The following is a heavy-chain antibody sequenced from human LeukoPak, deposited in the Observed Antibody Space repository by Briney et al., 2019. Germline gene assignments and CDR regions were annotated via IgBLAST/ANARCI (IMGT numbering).Heavy chain of an antibody. CDR2: ISGGGGST. Sequence: GGSLRLSCAASGFTFSSYAMSWVRQAPGKGLGWVSAISGGGGSTYYADSVKGRLTISRDNSKNTLYLQMNSLRAEDTAVYYCAKVGSSGYYLNYWGQGTLVTVSS. J-gene: IGHJ4*02. V-gene: IGHV3-23*01. CDR1: GFTFSSYA. D-gene: IGHD3-22*01. CDR3: AKVGSSGYYLNY.